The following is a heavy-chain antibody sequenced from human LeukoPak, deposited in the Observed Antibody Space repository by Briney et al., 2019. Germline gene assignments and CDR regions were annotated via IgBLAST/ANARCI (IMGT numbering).Heavy chain of an antibody. V-gene: IGHV4-38-2*02. J-gene: IGHJ4*02. CDR1: GYAIRSGYH. Sequence: SETLSLTCTVSGYAIRSGYHWGWIRQPPGKGLELIAIIHRSGSTYHNPSLKSRVTMSVDTSKNQFSLILNSVTAADTAVYYCARVNWVPDYWGQGTLVTASS. CDR3: ARVNWVPDY. CDR2: IHRSGST. D-gene: IGHD1-1*01.